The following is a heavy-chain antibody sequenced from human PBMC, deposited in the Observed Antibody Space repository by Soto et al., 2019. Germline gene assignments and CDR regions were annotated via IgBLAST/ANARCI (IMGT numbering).Heavy chain of an antibody. Sequence: GGSLRLSCAASGFTFSNAWMSWVRQAPGKGLEWVGRIKSKTDGGTTDYAAPVKGRFTISRDDSKNTLYLQMNSLKTEGTAVYYCTTDSPGIAAAGYYYGMDVWGQGTTVTVSS. CDR1: GFTFSNAW. CDR3: TTDSPGIAAAGYYYGMDV. V-gene: IGHV3-15*01. J-gene: IGHJ6*02. CDR2: IKSKTDGGTT. D-gene: IGHD6-13*01.